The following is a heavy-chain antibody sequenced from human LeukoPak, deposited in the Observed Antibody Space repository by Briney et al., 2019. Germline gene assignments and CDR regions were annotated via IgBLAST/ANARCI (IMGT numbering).Heavy chain of an antibody. J-gene: IGHJ6*02. CDR3: AMTAAAGNYYYYGMDV. V-gene: IGHV4-59*06. CDR1: GGSISSYY. Sequence: SETLSLTCTVSGGSISSYYWSWIRQHPGKGLEWIGYIYYSGSTYYNPSLKSRVTISVDTSKNQFSLKLSSVTAADTAVYYRAMTAAAGNYYYYGMDVWGQGTTVTVSS. D-gene: IGHD6-13*01. CDR2: IYYSGST.